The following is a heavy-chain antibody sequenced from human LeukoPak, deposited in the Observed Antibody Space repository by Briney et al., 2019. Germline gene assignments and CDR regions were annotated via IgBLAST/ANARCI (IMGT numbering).Heavy chain of an antibody. Sequence: GASVKVSCKASGYTFTGYYMRWVRQAPGQGLEWMGWINPNSGGTNYAQKFQGRVTMTRDTSISTAYMELSRLRSDDTAVYYCARGSRGGSQSTYYYYYMDVWGKGTTVTVSS. D-gene: IGHD5-12*01. CDR1: GYTFTGYY. V-gene: IGHV1-2*02. CDR2: INPNSGGT. CDR3: ARGSRGGSQSTYYYYYMDV. J-gene: IGHJ6*03.